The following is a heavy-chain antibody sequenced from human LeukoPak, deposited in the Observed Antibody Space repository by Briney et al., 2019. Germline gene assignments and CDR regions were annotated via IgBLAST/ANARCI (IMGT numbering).Heavy chain of an antibody. CDR3: ARFETRGTGDFDN. CDR1: GFIFSSYS. D-gene: IGHD3/OR15-3a*01. Sequence: GGSLRLSCAASGFIFSSYSMNWVRQTPGKRLEWVSSISGSSTYIFYADSVKGRFTISRDDAKNSVYLQMNSLRDEDTAVYYCARFETRGTGDFDNWGQGTLVTVSS. V-gene: IGHV3-21*06. J-gene: IGHJ4*02. CDR2: ISGSSTYI.